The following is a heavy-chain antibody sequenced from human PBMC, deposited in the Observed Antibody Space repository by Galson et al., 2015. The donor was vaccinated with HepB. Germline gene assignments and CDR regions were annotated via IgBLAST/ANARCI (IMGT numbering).Heavy chain of an antibody. CDR1: GFTFSSYA. V-gene: IGHV3-30-3*01. Sequence: SLRLSCAASGFTFSSYAMHWVRQAPGKGLEWVAVISYDGSNKYYADSVKGRFTISRDNSKNTLYLQMNSLRAEDTAVYYCARSIIAAAGTLQYYFDYWGQGTLVTVSS. D-gene: IGHD6-13*01. CDR2: ISYDGSNK. CDR3: ARSIIAAAGTLQYYFDY. J-gene: IGHJ4*02.